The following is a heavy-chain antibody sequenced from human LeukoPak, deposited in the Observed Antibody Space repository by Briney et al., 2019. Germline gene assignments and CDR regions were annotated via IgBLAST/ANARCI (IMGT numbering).Heavy chain of an antibody. J-gene: IGHJ4*02. Sequence: GGSLRLSCAASGFTFSSYSMNWVRQAPGKGLEWVSSISSSSGYIYYADSVKGRFTISRDNAKNSLYLQMNSLRAEDTAVYYCARDSYTYYYDSSGYSDFDYWGQGTLVTVSS. CDR3: ARDSYTYYYDSSGYSDFDY. D-gene: IGHD3-22*01. V-gene: IGHV3-21*01. CDR2: ISSSSGYI. CDR1: GFTFSSYS.